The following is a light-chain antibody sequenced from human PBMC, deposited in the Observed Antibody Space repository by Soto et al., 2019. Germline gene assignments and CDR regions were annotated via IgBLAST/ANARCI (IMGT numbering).Light chain of an antibody. Sequence: EFVLTQSPGTLSLSPGERATLSCRASQTVRSNYLAWYQQKPGQAPRLLIYDASSRATGIPDRFSGGGSGTDFTLTISRLEPEDFAVYYCQQFNSYPLTFGEGTKVDIK. CDR2: DAS. V-gene: IGKV3-20*01. CDR1: QTVRSNY. CDR3: QQFNSYPLT. J-gene: IGKJ4*01.